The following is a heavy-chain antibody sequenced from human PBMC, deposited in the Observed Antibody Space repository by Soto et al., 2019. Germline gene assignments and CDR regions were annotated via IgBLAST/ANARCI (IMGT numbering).Heavy chain of an antibody. Sequence: QVQLVQSGAEVKKPGASVTVSCKASGYTFSRHGISWVRQAPGQGLEWMAWSGNTNYAQKFQGRLTLTTNPSTRTAYVELRSLRSDDTAGYYCARGADYFSSGYYYEYWGQGTLVTVSS. CDR1: GYTFSRHG. CDR2: SGNT. D-gene: IGHD3-3*01. J-gene: IGHJ4*02. CDR3: ARGADYFSSGYYYEY. V-gene: IGHV1-18*04.